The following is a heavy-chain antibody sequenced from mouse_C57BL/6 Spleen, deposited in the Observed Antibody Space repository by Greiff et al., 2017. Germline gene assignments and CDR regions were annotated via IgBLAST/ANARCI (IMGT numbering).Heavy chain of an antibody. CDR1: GYTFTSYW. D-gene: IGHD1-1*01. Sequence: VQLQQPGTELVKPGASVKLSCKASGYTFTSYWMHWVKQRPIQGLEWIGNIDPSDSETHYNQKFKDKATLTVDKSSSTAYMQLSSLTSEDSAVYYCAREGYGSSYVDYWGQGTTLTVSS. CDR3: AREGYGSSYVDY. J-gene: IGHJ2*01. CDR2: IDPSDSET. V-gene: IGHV1-52*01.